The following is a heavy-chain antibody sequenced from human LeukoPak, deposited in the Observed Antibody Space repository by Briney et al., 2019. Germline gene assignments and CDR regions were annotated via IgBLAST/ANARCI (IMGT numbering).Heavy chain of an antibody. CDR3: ARDDGSGSYFSDY. CDR1: GFTFSSYA. CDR2: ISYDGSNK. D-gene: IGHD3-10*01. V-gene: IGHV3-30*04. J-gene: IGHJ4*02. Sequence: PGGSLRLSCAASGFTFSSYAMHWVRQAPGKGLEWVAVISYDGSNKYYADSVKGRFTISRDNSKNTLYLQMNSLRAEDTAVYYCARDDGSGSYFSDYWGQGTLVTVSS.